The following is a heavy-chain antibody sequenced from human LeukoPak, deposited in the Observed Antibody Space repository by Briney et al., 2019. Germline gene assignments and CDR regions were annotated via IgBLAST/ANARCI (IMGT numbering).Heavy chain of an antibody. V-gene: IGHV4-59*12. CDR3: ARYRGATDYFDY. J-gene: IGHJ4*02. CDR1: GGSISSYY. CDR2: IYYSGST. Sequence: PSETLSLTCTVSGGSISSYYWSWIRQPPGKGLEWIGYIYYSGSTDYNPSLKSRVTISVDTSKNQFSLKLSSVTAADTAVYYCARYRGATDYFDYWGQGTLVTVSS. D-gene: IGHD1-26*01.